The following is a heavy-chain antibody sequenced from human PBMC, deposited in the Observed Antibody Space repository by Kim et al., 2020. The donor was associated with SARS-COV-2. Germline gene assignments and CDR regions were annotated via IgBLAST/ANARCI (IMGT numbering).Heavy chain of an antibody. D-gene: IGHD3-22*01. J-gene: IGHJ4*02. Sequence: GGSLRLSCAASGFTFSSYSMNWVRQAPGKGLEWVSYISSSSSTIYYADSVKGRFTISRDNAKNSLYLQMNSLRDEDTAVYYCARTYDSSGYYPYYFDYWGQGTLVTVSS. CDR2: ISSSSSTI. CDR1: GFTFSSYS. V-gene: IGHV3-48*02. CDR3: ARTYDSSGYYPYYFDY.